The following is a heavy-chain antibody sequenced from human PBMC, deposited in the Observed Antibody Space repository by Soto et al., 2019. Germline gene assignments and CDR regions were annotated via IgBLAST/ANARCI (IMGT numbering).Heavy chain of an antibody. CDR3: VRDRDFYDGRGYASPGDAFDV. D-gene: IGHD3-22*01. CDR1: GFTFNTYS. Sequence: QVQLEESGGGVVQPGRSLRLSCEASGFTFNTYSMHWVRQPPGKGLEWLAAIWYDGTQKYYEDSVKGRFIISRDNAKNTLYLQMRSLRAEDSAVYFCVRDRDFYDGRGYASPGDAFDVWGQGTVVSVSS. V-gene: IGHV3-33*01. CDR2: IWYDGTQK. J-gene: IGHJ3*01.